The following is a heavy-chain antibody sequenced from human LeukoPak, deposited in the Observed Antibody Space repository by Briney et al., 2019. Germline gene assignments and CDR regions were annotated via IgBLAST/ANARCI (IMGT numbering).Heavy chain of an antibody. CDR3: AREGDIAFDY. J-gene: IGHJ4*02. CDR2: IYYSGST. CDR1: GGSISSGGYY. D-gene: IGHD5-12*01. Sequence: PSETLSLTCTVSGGSISSGGYYWSWLRQHPGQGLEWIGYIYYSGSTYYNPSLKSRVTISVDTSKNQFSLKLSSVTAADTAVYYCAREGDIAFDYWGQGTLVTVSS. V-gene: IGHV4-31*03.